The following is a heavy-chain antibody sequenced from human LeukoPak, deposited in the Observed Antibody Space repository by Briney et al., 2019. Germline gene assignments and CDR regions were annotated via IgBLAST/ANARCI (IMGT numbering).Heavy chain of an antibody. Sequence: GGSLRLSCAASGFNFGSNWMSWVRQAPGKGLEWVANIKQDGSEKYYVDSVKDRFTISRDNAKNSLYLQMNSLRAEDTAVYYCAREGPSVTPYYWGQGTLVTVSS. J-gene: IGHJ4*02. D-gene: IGHD4-17*01. CDR1: GFNFGSNW. V-gene: IGHV3-7*01. CDR3: AREGPSVTPYY. CDR2: IKQDGSEK.